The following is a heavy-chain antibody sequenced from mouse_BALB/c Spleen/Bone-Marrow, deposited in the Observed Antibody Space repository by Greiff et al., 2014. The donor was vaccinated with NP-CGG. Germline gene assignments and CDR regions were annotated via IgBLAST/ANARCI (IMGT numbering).Heavy chain of an antibody. Sequence: EVQVVESGGGLVKPGGSLKLSCAASGFAFSSHDMSWVRQTPEKRLEWVAYISSGGGSTYYPDTVKGRFTISRDNDKNTLYLQMSSLKSEDTAMYYCARKVRYFDYWGQGTTLTVSS. CDR2: ISSGGGST. V-gene: IGHV5-12-1*01. J-gene: IGHJ2*01. CDR3: ARKVRYFDY. D-gene: IGHD2-14*01. CDR1: GFAFSSHD.